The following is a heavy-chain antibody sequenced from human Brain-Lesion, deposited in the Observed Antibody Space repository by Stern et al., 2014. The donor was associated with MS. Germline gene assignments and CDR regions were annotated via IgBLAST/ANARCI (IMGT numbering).Heavy chain of an antibody. V-gene: IGHV1-24*01. CDR2: FDPEDGET. CDR1: GYTLTELS. J-gene: IGHJ4*02. CDR3: ATLSPGAGGNYYRHFDY. D-gene: IGHD1-26*01. Sequence: QMQLVESGAEVKKPGASVKVSCKVSGYTLTELSMHWVRQAPRQGLEWMGGFDPEDGETIYAQKFQGRVTITEDTSTDTAHMELSSLRSEDTAVYYCATLSPGAGGNYYRHFDYWGQGTLVTVSS.